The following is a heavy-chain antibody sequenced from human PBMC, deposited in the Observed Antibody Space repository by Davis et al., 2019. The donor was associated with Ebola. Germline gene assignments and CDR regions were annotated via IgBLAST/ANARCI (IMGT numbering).Heavy chain of an antibody. Sequence: AASVKVSCKASGYTFTAYYMHWVRQAPGQGLEWMGRINPSGGSTSYAQKFQGRVTMTRDTSTSTVYMELRSLRSDDTAVYYCARGYCTDVVCYELPVIDYWGQGTLVTVSS. CDR3: ARGYCTDVVCYELPVIDY. V-gene: IGHV1-46*01. CDR1: GYTFTAYY. J-gene: IGHJ4*02. CDR2: INPSGGST. D-gene: IGHD2-8*01.